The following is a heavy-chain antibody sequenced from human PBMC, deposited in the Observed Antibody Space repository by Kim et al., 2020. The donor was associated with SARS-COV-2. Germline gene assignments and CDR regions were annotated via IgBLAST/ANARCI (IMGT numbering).Heavy chain of an antibody. Sequence: DSVKGRFTISRDNAKNSLYLQMNSLRAEDTALYYCVKDGNFGSGSYYGMDVWGQGTTVTVSS. D-gene: IGHD3-10*01. V-gene: IGHV3-9*01. J-gene: IGHJ6*02. CDR3: VKDGNFGSGSYYGMDV.